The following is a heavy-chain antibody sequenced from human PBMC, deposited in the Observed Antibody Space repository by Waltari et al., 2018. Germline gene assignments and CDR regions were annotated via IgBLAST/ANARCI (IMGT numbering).Heavy chain of an antibody. CDR1: GYSISSGYY. V-gene: IGHV4-38-2*01. J-gene: IGHJ4*02. Sequence: QVQLQESGPGLVKPSETLSLTCAVSGYSISSGYYWGWIRQPPGKGLEWIGSIYHSGSTYYNPSLKRRVTISVDTSKNQFSLKLSSVTAADTAVYYCASQFYGGYIDYWGQGTLVTVSS. CDR3: ASQFYGGYIDY. CDR2: IYHSGST. D-gene: IGHD4-17*01.